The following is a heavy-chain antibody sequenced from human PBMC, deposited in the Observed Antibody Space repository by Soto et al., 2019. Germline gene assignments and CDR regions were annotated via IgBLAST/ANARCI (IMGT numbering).Heavy chain of an antibody. V-gene: IGHV4-4*02. Sequence: QVQLQESGPGLVKPSGTLSLTCAVSGGSISRSNWWSWVRQPPGKGLEWIGEFYHSGSTNYNPSLKSRVTISVDKSKNQFSLKLSSVTAADTAVYYCARSPIAAAGTAILAFDYWGQGTLVTVSS. CDR1: GGSISRSNW. D-gene: IGHD6-13*01. CDR2: FYHSGST. J-gene: IGHJ4*02. CDR3: ARSPIAAAGTAILAFDY.